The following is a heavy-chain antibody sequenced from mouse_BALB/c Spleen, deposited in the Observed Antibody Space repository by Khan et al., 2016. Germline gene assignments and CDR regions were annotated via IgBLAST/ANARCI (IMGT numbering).Heavy chain of an antibody. J-gene: IGHJ4*01. CDR2: INPDSSTI. Sequence: EVELVESGGGLVQPGGSLKLSCAASGFDFSRYWMSWVRQAPGKGLEWIGEINPDSSTINYTPSLQDKFIISRDNAKNTLYLQMSKVRSEDTALYYCARQEDYAMDNWGQGTSGTVSS. CDR1: GFDFSRYW. CDR3: ARQEDYAMDN. V-gene: IGHV4-1*02.